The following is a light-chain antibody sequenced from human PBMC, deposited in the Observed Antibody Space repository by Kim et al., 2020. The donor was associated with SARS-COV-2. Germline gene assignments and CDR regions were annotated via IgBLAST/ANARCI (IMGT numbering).Light chain of an antibody. CDR3: QVWESNSDYWV. CDR1: SIGSKS. CDR2: DDT. Sequence: SYELTQPPSVSEAPGTTAKITCGGASIGSKSVHWYQQKPGQAPVLVIFDDTDRPSGIPERFAGSNSGNTATLTISRVEAGDEADYYCQVWESNSDYWVFGGGTQLTVL. J-gene: IGLJ3*02. V-gene: IGLV3-21*01.